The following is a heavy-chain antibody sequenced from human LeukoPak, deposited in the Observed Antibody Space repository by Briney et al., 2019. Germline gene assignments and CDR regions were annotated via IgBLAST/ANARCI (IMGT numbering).Heavy chain of an antibody. Sequence: QSGGSLRLSCAASGFTLSSYWMSWVRQAPGKGLEWVAVISYDGSNKYYADSVKGRFTISRDNSKNTLYLQMNSLRAEDTAVYYCARACRSLAVAGNPFDYWGQGTLVTVSS. V-gene: IGHV3-30*03. D-gene: IGHD6-19*01. CDR3: ARACRSLAVAGNPFDY. CDR2: ISYDGSNK. J-gene: IGHJ4*02. CDR1: GFTLSSYW.